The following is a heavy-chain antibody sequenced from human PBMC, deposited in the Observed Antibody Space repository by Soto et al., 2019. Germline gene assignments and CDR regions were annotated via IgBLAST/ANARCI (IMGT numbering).Heavy chain of an antibody. V-gene: IGHV1-69*12. CDR1: GGTFRSYF. J-gene: IGHJ6*02. D-gene: IGHD4-17*01. CDR2: IIAMFGTA. CDR3: ARTRVSSQFGSDYYYGMDA. Sequence: QVQLVQSGAEVKKPGSSVKVSCKAAGGTFRSYFMSWVRQAPGQGLEWMGGIIAMFGTANYAQKFQGRITITADESTRTAYMEINRLRSEDTAVYYCARTRVSSQFGSDYYYGMDAWGQGTTVTVSS.